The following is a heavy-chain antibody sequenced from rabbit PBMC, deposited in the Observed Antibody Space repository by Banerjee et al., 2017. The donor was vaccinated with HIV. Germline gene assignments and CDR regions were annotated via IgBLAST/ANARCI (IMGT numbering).Heavy chain of an antibody. Sequence: QEQLVESGGGLVTLGGSLKLSCKASGIDFSTYGISWVRQAPGKGLEWIGCIYTGSGRTYYASWAKGRFTISKTSSTTVTLQMTSLTAADTATYFCARVLAYVGSSGYLNLWGPGTLVTVS. V-gene: IGHV1S45*01. CDR2: IYTGSGRT. CDR1: GIDFSTYG. J-gene: IGHJ4*01. CDR3: ARVLAYVGSSGYLNL. D-gene: IGHD1-1*01.